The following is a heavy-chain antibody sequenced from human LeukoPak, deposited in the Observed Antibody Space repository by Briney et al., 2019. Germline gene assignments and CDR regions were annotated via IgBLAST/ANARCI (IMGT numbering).Heavy chain of an antibody. J-gene: IGHJ4*02. Sequence: SETLSLTCAVYGGSFSGYYWSWIRQPPGKGLEWIGEINHSGSTNYNPSLKSRVTISVDTSKNQFSLKLSSVTAADTAVYYCARAVLRYFDLDYWGQGTLVTVSS. V-gene: IGHV4-34*01. CDR2: INHSGST. CDR3: ARAVLRYFDLDY. D-gene: IGHD3-9*01. CDR1: GGSFSGYY.